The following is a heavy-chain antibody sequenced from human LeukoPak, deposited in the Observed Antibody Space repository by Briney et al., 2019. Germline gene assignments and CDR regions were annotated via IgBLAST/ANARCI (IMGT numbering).Heavy chain of an antibody. J-gene: IGHJ4*02. D-gene: IGHD2-8*01. CDR2: IYSDGNT. CDR3: ARAVWDY. V-gene: IGHV3-66*01. CDR1: GFTVTSDY. Sequence: GGTLRLSCAASGFTVTSDYMSWVRQAPGKGLEWVSVIYSDGNTYYADSVKGRFTISRDNSKNTIYLQMNSLRAEDTAVYYCARAVWDYWGQGTLVTVSS.